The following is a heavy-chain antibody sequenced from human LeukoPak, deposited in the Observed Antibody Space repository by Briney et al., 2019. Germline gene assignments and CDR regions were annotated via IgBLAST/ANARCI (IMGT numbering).Heavy chain of an antibody. CDR2: IYYSGIT. D-gene: IGHD6-13*01. CDR1: VDSISSSSYY. J-gene: IGHJ4*02. CDR3: AGAAAGKIFDY. V-gene: IGHV4-39*07. Sequence: SETLSLTCTVSVDSISSSSYYWGWIRQPPGKGLEWIGSIYYSGITYYNPSLKSRVTISVDTSKNQFSLKLSSVTAADTAVYYCAGAAAGKIFDYWGQGTLVTVSS.